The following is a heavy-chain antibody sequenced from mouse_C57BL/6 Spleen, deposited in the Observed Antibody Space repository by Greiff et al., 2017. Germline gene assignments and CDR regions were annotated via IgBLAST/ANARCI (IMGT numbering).Heavy chain of an antibody. CDR1: GYSITSGYY. J-gene: IGHJ1*03. CDR3: ARSYDYDAPYWYFDV. Sequence: EVQLVESGPGLVKPSQSLSLTCSVTGYSITSGYYWNWIRQFPGNKLEWMGYISYDGSNNYNPSLKNRISITRDTSKNQFFLKLNSVTTEDTATYYCARSYDYDAPYWYFDVWGTGTTVTVSS. CDR2: ISYDGSN. V-gene: IGHV3-6*01. D-gene: IGHD2-4*01.